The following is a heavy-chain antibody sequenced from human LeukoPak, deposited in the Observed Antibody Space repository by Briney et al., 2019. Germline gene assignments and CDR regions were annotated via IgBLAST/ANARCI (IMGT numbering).Heavy chain of an antibody. J-gene: IGHJ4*02. CDR2: IYHSGST. V-gene: IGHV4-30-2*01. CDR1: GGSISSGGYS. Sequence: PSETLSLTCAVSGGSISSGGYSWSWIRQPPGKGLEWIGYIYHSGSTYYNPSLKSRVTISVDRSKNQFSLKLSSVTAADTAVYYCARAPLLLRRYYFDYWGQGTLVTVSS. CDR3: ARAPLLLRRYYFDY. D-gene: IGHD2-2*01.